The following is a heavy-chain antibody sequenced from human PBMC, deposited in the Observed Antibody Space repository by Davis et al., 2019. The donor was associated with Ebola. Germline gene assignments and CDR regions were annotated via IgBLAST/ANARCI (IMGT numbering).Heavy chain of an antibody. CDR2: ISSSGSTI. CDR3: ARFPHYDFWSGYFDY. V-gene: IGHV3-48*04. Sequence: PGGSLRLSCAAPGFTFSSYSMNWVRQAPGKGLEWVSYISSSGSTIYYADSVKGRFTISRDNAKNSLYLQMNSLRAEDTAVYYCARFPHYDFWSGYFDYWGQGTLVTVSS. D-gene: IGHD3-3*01. CDR1: GFTFSSYS. J-gene: IGHJ4*02.